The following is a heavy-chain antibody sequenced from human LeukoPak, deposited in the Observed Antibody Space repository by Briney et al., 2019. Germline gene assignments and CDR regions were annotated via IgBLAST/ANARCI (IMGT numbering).Heavy chain of an antibody. J-gene: IGHJ1*01. CDR3: ARGVSYYDSSGYYNDYFQH. D-gene: IGHD3-22*01. CDR2: IYYSGST. Sequence: SETLSLTCTVSGGSIRSYYWSCIRQTPGKGREWVGYIYYSGSTNYNPSLKSPVTIPLHTSKHHFSLKLSSLTAAHTAVYYCARGVSYYDSSGYYNDYFQHWGQGTLVTVSS. V-gene: IGHV4-59*12. CDR1: GGSIRSYY.